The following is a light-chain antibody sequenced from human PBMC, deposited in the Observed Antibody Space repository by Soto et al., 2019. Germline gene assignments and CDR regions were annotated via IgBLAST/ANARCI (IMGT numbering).Light chain of an antibody. CDR2: AAS. CDR1: QGISSY. V-gene: IGKV1-9*01. J-gene: IGKJ5*01. CDR3: QQLNSYPIT. Sequence: DIQLTQSPSFLCASVGGRVTITCRASQGISSYLAWYQQKPGKAPKLLIYAASTLQSGVPSRFSGSGSGTEFTLTISSLQPEDFATYYCQQLNSYPITFGQGIRLEIK.